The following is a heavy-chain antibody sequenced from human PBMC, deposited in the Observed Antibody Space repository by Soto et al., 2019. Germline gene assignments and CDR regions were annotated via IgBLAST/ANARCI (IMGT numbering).Heavy chain of an antibody. D-gene: IGHD1-1*01. CDR2: VHISGHS. CDR3: ARVRQGCSANNCYFDP. V-gene: IGHV4-4*02. J-gene: IGHJ5*01. CDR1: GGPVRAPGW. Sequence: PSETLSLTCTLSGGPVRAPGWWNWVRQSPDKGLEWIAEVHISGHSNYNPSLRSRVSVSIDSSKNQFYLNLNSVTAADTAIYYCARVRQGCSANNCYFDPWGQGTQVTVSS.